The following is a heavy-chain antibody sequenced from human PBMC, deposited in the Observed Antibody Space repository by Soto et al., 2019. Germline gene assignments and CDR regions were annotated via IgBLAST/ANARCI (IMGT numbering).Heavy chain of an antibody. J-gene: IGHJ4*02. CDR1: GGSISSYY. Sequence: XATLSLTFTVSGGSISSYYWSWIRQPPGKGLEWIGYIYYSGSTNYNPSLKSRVTISVDTSKNQFSLKLSSVTAADTAVYYCARVIIIRTMVRGVHFDYWGQGTLVTVSS. CDR2: IYYSGST. CDR3: ARVIIIRTMVRGVHFDY. D-gene: IGHD3-10*01. V-gene: IGHV4-59*01.